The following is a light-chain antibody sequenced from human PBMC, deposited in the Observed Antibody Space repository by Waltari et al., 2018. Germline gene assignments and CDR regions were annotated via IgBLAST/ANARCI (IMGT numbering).Light chain of an antibody. CDR1: QSLSNW. CDR2: KSS. V-gene: IGKV1-5*03. CDR3: QQYRNLWT. Sequence: DIQMTQSPSTLSASVGDRVTITCRASQSLSNWLAWYQQKPGKAPKVLLYKSSTLERGVPSRFSGSGSGTEFTLTISSLQPDDFATYYCQQYRNLWTFGQGTKVEIK. J-gene: IGKJ1*01.